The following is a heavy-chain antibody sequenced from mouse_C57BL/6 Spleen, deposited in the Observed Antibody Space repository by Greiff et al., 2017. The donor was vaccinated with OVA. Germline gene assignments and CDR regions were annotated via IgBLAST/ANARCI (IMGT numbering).Heavy chain of an antibody. CDR1: GYAFSSSW. V-gene: IGHV1-82*01. D-gene: IGHD4-1*01. CDR2: IYPGDGDT. Sequence: QVQLQQSGPELVKPGASVKISCKASGYAFSSSWMNWVKQRPGKGLEWIGRIYPGDGDTNYNGKFKGKATLTADKSSSTAYMQLSSLTSDDSAVYFCARPKFLTGTSGFSFDYWGQGTTLTVSS. J-gene: IGHJ2*01. CDR3: ARPKFLTGTSGFSFDY.